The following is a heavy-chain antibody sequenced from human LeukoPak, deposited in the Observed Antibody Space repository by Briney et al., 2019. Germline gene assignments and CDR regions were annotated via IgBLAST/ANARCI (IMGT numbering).Heavy chain of an antibody. Sequence: PGGSLRLSCAASGFSLSNHGMHWVRQAPGKGLEWVAFIRYDGSDKYYADSVKGRFTISRDNSKNTLYLQMNSLRAEDTAVYYCASEIIFGSFDYWGQGTLVTVSS. D-gene: IGHD3-3*01. CDR1: GFSLSNHG. V-gene: IGHV3-30*02. CDR2: IRYDGSDK. J-gene: IGHJ4*02. CDR3: ASEIIFGSFDY.